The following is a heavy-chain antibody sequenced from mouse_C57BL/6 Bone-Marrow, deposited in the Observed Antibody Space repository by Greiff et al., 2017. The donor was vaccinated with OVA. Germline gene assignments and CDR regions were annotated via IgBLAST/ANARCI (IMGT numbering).Heavy chain of an antibody. D-gene: IGHD3-2*02. Sequence: VQLQQSGAELARPGASVKLSCKASGYTFTSYGISWVKQRTGQGLEWIGEIYPRSGNTYYNEKFKGKATLTADKSSSTAYMELRSLTSEDSAVYFCARAQADWGQGTLVTVSA. CDR3: ARAQAD. CDR1: GYTFTSYG. J-gene: IGHJ3*01. CDR2: IYPRSGNT. V-gene: IGHV1-81*01.